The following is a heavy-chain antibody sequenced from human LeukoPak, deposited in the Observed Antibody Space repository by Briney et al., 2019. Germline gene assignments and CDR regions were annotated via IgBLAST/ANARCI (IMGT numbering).Heavy chain of an antibody. D-gene: IGHD2-2*01. J-gene: IGHJ4*02. CDR1: GGSFSGYY. V-gene: IGHV4-34*01. CDR3: ARMGIVVVPAATFDY. Sequence: SETLSLTCAVYGGSFSGYYWSWIRQPPGKGLGWIGEINHSGSTNYNPSLKSRVTISVDTSKNQFSLKLSSVTAADTAVYYCARMGIVVVPAATFDYWGQGTLVTVSS. CDR2: INHSGST.